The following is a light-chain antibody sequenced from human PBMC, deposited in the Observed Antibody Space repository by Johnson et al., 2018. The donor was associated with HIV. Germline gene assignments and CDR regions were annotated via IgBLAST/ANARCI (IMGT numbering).Light chain of an antibody. J-gene: IGLJ1*01. CDR3: GTWDSSLSAA. CDR2: ENN. V-gene: IGLV1-51*02. Sequence: QPVLTQPPSVSAAPGQKVTISCSGSSSNIGNNYVSWYQQFPGTAPKLLIYENNKQPSGIPDRFSGSKSGTSATLGITGLQTGDEADYYCGTWDSSLSAAFGTGTKVTVL. CDR1: SSNIGNNY.